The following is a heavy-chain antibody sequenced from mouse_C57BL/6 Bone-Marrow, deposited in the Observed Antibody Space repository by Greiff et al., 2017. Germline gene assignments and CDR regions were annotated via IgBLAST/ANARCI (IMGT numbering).Heavy chain of an antibody. CDR2: INPSSGYT. CDR3: ARSVSKGAWFAY. J-gene: IGHJ3*01. Sequence: VQLQQSGAELAKPGASVKLSCKASGYTFTSYWMHWVKQRHGQGLEWIGYINPSSGYTKYNQKFKDKATLTADKSSITAYMQLSSLTYEDSAVYYCARSVSKGAWFAYWGQGTLVTVSA. V-gene: IGHV1-7*01. D-gene: IGHD2-5*01. CDR1: GYTFTSYW.